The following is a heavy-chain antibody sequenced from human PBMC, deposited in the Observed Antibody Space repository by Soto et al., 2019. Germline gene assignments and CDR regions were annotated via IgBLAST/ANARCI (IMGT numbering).Heavy chain of an antibody. D-gene: IGHD6-13*01. Sequence: PGESLKISCKGSGYSFTSYWIGWVRQMPGKGLEWMGIIYPGDSDTRYSPSFQGQVAISADKSISTAYLQWSSLKAPDTAMYYCARHQHSSSWQRNYGMDVWGQGTTVTVSS. CDR3: ARHQHSSSWQRNYGMDV. J-gene: IGHJ6*02. CDR2: IYPGDSDT. V-gene: IGHV5-51*01. CDR1: GYSFTSYW.